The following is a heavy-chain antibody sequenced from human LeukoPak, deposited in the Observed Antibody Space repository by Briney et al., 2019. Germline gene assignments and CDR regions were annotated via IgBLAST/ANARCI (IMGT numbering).Heavy chain of an antibody. V-gene: IGHV4-59*01. CDR1: VGSISSYY. Sequence: PSETLSLTCTVSVGSISSYYWSWLRQPPGKGLEWLGYIYYCGSTNYNPSLKSRVTISVDTSKNQFSLKLSSVTAADTAVHYCARGWRYSSGSGIVYSYDGWGQGTLVTVSS. CDR3: ARGWRYSSGSGIVYSYDG. CDR2: IYYCGST. D-gene: IGHD6-19*01. J-gene: IGHJ4*02.